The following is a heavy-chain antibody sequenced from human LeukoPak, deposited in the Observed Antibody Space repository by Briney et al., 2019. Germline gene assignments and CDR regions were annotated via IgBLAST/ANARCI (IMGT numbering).Heavy chain of an antibody. V-gene: IGHV4-59*08. J-gene: IGHJ4*02. CDR1: GGPISSYY. Sequence: PSETLSLTCTVSGGPISSYYWSWIRQPPGKGLEWIGYIYYSGSTNYNPSLKSRVTISVDTSKNQFSLKLSSVTAADTAVYYCARVPNYDFWSGYLDYWGQGTLVTVSS. D-gene: IGHD3-3*01. CDR3: ARVPNYDFWSGYLDY. CDR2: IYYSGST.